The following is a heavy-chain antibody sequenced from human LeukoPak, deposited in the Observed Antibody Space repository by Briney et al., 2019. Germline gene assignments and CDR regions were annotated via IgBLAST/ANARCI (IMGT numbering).Heavy chain of an antibody. CDR2: IKQDGSEK. J-gene: IGHJ6*03. CDR1: GFTFNSYW. Sequence: GGSLRLSCAASGFTFNSYWMSWVRQAPGKGLEWVANIKQDGSEKYYVDSVKGRFTISRDNAKNSLYLQMNSLRAEDTAVYYCARDKYKVFSYYYYYYYYMDVWGKGTTVTISS. D-gene: IGHD2-21*01. CDR3: ARDKYKVFSYYYYYYYYMDV. V-gene: IGHV3-7*01.